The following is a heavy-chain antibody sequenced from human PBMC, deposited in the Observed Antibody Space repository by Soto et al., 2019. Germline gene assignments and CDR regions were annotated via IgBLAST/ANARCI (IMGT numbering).Heavy chain of an antibody. CDR2: IKTASGDT. CDR1: RYTFTSYD. CDR3: ARRSGTYLNEVIFDP. J-gene: IGHJ5*02. D-gene: IGHD3-3*01. Sequence: QVQLVQSGPEVMRPGASVRVSCKGSRYTFTSYDIFWVRQSPGQGLEWMGWIKTASGDTDYAQKFRGRVAMTRHTSISTAYMELNNLVSDDTAVYYCARRSGTYLNEVIFDPWGQGTLVTVAS. V-gene: IGHV1-2*02.